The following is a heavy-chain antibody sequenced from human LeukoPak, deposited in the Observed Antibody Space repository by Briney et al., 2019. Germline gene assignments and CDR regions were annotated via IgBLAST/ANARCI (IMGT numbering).Heavy chain of an antibody. J-gene: IGHJ6*02. D-gene: IGHD3-10*01. CDR3: ARVGSSYGMDV. CDR2: IYYSGST. Sequence: SETLSLTCTVSGGSISSGGYYWSWIRQHPGKGLEWIGYIYYSGSTYYNPSLKSRVTISVDTPKNQFSLKLSSVTAADTAVYYCARVGSSYGMDVWGQGTTVTVSS. CDR1: GGSISSGGYY. V-gene: IGHV4-31*03.